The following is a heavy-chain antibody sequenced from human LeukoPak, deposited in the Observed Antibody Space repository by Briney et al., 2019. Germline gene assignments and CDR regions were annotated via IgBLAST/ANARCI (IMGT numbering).Heavy chain of an antibody. CDR1: GFTFSSYS. V-gene: IGHV3-48*04. J-gene: IGHJ4*01. Sequence: GGSLRLSCAASGFTFSSYSMNWVRQAPGKGLEWVSSISSSGSTIYYADSVKGRFTISRDNAKNSLYLQMNSLRTEDTAFYYCAKLLRDVTIYDFWGHGALVTVSS. D-gene: IGHD1-14*01. CDR2: ISSSGSTI. CDR3: AKLLRDVTIYDF.